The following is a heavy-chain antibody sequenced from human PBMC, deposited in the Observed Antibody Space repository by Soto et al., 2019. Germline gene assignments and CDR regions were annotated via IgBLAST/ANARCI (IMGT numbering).Heavy chain of an antibody. CDR2: IYHSGST. J-gene: IGHJ6*02. V-gene: IGHV4-59*04. D-gene: IGHD2-15*01. CDR1: GASISGYS. CDR3: ARHLTYCSAGSCYSDFPYYGMDV. Sequence: SETLSLTCTVSGASISGYSWSWIRQPPGKGLEWIGYIYHSGSTCYNPSLKSRVTISVDRSKNQFSLKLSSVTAADTAVYYCARHLTYCSAGSCYSDFPYYGMDVWGQGTTVTVSS.